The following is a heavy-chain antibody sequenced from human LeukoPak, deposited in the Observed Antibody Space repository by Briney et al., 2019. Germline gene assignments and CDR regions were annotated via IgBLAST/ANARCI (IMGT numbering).Heavy chain of an antibody. V-gene: IGHV3-48*04. Sequence: GGSLRLSCAASGFTFTNYAMTWVRQAPGKGLEWVSYISSSGSTIYYADSVKGRFTISRDNAKNSLYLQMNSLRAEDTAVYYCARDTEDYYDSSGYYTFDYWGQGTLVTVSS. CDR1: GFTFTNYA. CDR2: ISSSGSTI. D-gene: IGHD3-22*01. CDR3: ARDTEDYYDSSGYYTFDY. J-gene: IGHJ4*02.